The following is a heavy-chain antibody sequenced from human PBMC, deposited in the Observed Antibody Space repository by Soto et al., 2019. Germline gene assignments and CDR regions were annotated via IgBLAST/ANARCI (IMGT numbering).Heavy chain of an antibody. J-gene: IGHJ4*02. CDR1: GYTFTSYG. D-gene: IGHD3-9*01. CDR2: ISAYNGNT. Sequence: QVQLVQSGAEVKKPGASVKVSCTASGYTFTSYGISWVRQAPGQGLEWMGWISAYNGNTNYAQKLQGRVTMTTDTSTSTAYMELRSLRSNDTAVYYCARDRVRYFDWTAFDYWGQGTLVTASS. CDR3: ARDRVRYFDWTAFDY. V-gene: IGHV1-18*01.